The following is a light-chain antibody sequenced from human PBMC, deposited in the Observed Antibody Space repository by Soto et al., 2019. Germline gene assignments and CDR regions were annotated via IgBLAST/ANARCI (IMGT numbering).Light chain of an antibody. CDR1: QGLSSW. J-gene: IGKJ5*01. Sequence: DIQLTQSPSSISASVGDRVTITCRASQGLSSWLAWYQRRPGKAPKLLIYAASNLQSGVPSRFSGSGSGTEFTLTIGSLQPEDFATYYCQQAYSFPVTFGQGTRLEIK. CDR2: AAS. V-gene: IGKV1D-12*01. CDR3: QQAYSFPVT.